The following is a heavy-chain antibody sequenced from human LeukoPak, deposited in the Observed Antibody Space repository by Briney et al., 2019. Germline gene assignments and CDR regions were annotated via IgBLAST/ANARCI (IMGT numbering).Heavy chain of an antibody. CDR1: GYTFTSYC. V-gene: IGHV1-18*01. Sequence: ASVKVSCKASGYTFTSYCISWVRQAPGQGLEWMGWISAYNGNTNYAQKLQGRVTMTTDTSTSTAYMELRSLRSDDTAVYYCARDQESWESFDYWGQGTLVTVSS. D-gene: IGHD1-26*01. J-gene: IGHJ4*02. CDR2: ISAYNGNT. CDR3: ARDQESWESFDY.